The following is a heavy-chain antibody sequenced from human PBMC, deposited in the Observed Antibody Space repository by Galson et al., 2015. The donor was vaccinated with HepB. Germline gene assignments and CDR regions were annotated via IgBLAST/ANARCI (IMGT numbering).Heavy chain of an antibody. D-gene: IGHD4-23*01. CDR1: GFTFSSYS. Sequence: SLRLSCAASGFTFSSYSMNWVRQAPGKGLEWVSPISSSSSYIYYADSVKGRFTISRDNAKNSLYLQMNSLRAEDTAVYYCARDPDYGGNRMIDYWGQGTLVTVSS. J-gene: IGHJ4*02. CDR2: ISSSSSYI. CDR3: ARDPDYGGNRMIDY. V-gene: IGHV3-21*01.